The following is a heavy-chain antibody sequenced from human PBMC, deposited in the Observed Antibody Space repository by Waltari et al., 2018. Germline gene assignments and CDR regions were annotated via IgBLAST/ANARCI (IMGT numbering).Heavy chain of an antibody. CDR2: INHSGST. Sequence: QVQLQQWGAGLLKPSETLSLTCAVYGGSFSGYYWSWIRQPPGKGLEWIGEINHSGSTNYNPSLKSRVTISVDTSKNQFSLKLSSVNAADTAVYYCARHRRYYYDSRLGPNSFDYWGQGTLVTVSS. J-gene: IGHJ4*02. D-gene: IGHD3-22*01. V-gene: IGHV4-34*01. CDR1: GGSFSGYY. CDR3: ARHRRYYYDSRLGPNSFDY.